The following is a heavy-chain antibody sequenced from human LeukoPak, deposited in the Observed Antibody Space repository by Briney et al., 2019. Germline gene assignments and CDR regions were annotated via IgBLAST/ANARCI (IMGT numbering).Heavy chain of an antibody. CDR3: ARQLRWAKDY. J-gene: IGHJ4*02. CDR1: GGSIISRSYY. Sequence: PSEILSLTCSVSGGSIISRSYYWGWVRQSPGKGLEWMGSVYYNGPTYYNPSLMSRITISRDTSRDQFSLKLSSVTAADTAVYYCARQLRWAKDYWGQGTLVTVSS. V-gene: IGHV4-39*07. CDR2: VYYNGPT. D-gene: IGHD4-23*01.